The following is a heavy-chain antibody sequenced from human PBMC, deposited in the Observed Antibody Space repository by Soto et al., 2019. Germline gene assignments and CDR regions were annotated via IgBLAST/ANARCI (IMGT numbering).Heavy chain of an antibody. D-gene: IGHD3-16*02. CDR1: GGSISSSSYY. CDR2: IYYSGST. CDR3: ARVRYHLLGYCFDY. J-gene: IGHJ4*02. Sequence: PSETLSLTCTVSGGSISSSSYYWGWIRQPPGKGLEWIGYIYYSGSTNYNPSLKSRVTISVDTSKNQFSLKLSSVAAADTAVYYCARVRYHLLGYCFDYWGQGTLVTVSS. V-gene: IGHV4-61*05.